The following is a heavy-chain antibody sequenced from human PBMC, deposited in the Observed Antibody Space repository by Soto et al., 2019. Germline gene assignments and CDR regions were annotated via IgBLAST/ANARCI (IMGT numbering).Heavy chain of an antibody. Sequence: GGSLRLSCAASGFTFSNAWMSWVRQAPGKGLEWVGRIKSKTDGGTTDYAAPVKGRFTISRDDSKNTLYLQMNSLKTEDTAVYYCTTETPAAVGDYVFYFDYWGQGTLVTVSS. D-gene: IGHD4-17*01. V-gene: IGHV3-15*01. J-gene: IGHJ4*02. CDR1: GFTFSNAW. CDR3: TTETPAAVGDYVFYFDY. CDR2: IKSKTDGGTT.